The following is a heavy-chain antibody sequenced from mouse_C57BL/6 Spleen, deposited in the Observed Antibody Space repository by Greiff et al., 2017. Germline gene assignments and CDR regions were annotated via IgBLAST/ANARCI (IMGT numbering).Heavy chain of an antibody. Sequence: VQLQQSGAELVRPGASVTLSCKASGYTFTDYEMHWVKQTPVHGLEWIGAIDPETGGTAYNQKFKGKARLTADKSSSTAYMELRSLTSEDSAVYYCSRMVTTGDYFDYWGQGTTLTVSS. J-gene: IGHJ2*01. D-gene: IGHD2-2*01. CDR3: SRMVTTGDYFDY. V-gene: IGHV1-15*01. CDR1: GYTFTDYE. CDR2: IDPETGGT.